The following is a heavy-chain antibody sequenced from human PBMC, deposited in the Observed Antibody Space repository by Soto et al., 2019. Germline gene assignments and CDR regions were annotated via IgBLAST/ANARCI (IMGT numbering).Heavy chain of an antibody. CDR1: GGSISSSSYY. J-gene: IGHJ4*02. CDR3: ARHGLHCSSTSCYWFDY. Sequence: SETLSLTCTVSGGSISSSSYYWGWIRQPPGKGLEWIGSIYYSGSTYYNPSLKSRVPIPVDTSKNQFSLKLSSVTAADTAVYYCARHGLHCSSTSCYWFDYWGQGTLVTVSS. V-gene: IGHV4-39*01. CDR2: IYYSGST. D-gene: IGHD2-2*01.